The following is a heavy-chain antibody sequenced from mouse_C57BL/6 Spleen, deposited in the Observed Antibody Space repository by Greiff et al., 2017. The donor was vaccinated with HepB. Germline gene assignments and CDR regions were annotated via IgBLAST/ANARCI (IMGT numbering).Heavy chain of an antibody. CDR3: ARLELGQYYFDY. D-gene: IGHD4-1*01. CDR2: ISSGGSYT. Sequence: EVKLMESGGDLVKPGGSLKLSCAASGFTFSSYGMSWVRQTPDKRLEWVATISSGGSYTYYPDSVKGRFTISRDNAKNTLYLQMSSLKSEDTAMYYSARLELGQYYFDYWGQGTTLTVSS. V-gene: IGHV5-6*01. J-gene: IGHJ2*01. CDR1: GFTFSSYG.